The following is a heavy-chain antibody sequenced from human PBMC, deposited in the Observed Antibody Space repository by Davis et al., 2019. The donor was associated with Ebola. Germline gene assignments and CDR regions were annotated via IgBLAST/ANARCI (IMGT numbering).Heavy chain of an antibody. Sequence: SLKIYCATSGLTFDDYAMHWFRQAPGKGMEWVSGINSNSGTSAYADSVKGRFTISRDNAQDSLYLQMNSLRTEDTAFYYCRKDFYGSGSYLDAWGQGTLVTVSS. CDR2: INSNSGTS. CDR3: RKDFYGSGSYLDA. J-gene: IGHJ5*02. D-gene: IGHD3-10*01. CDR1: GLTFDDYA. V-gene: IGHV3-9*01.